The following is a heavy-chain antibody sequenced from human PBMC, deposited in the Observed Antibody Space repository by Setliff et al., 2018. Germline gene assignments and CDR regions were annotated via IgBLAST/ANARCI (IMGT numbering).Heavy chain of an antibody. CDR1: GGTFSDYH. V-gene: IGHV4-34*01. D-gene: IGHD2-2*01. Sequence: PSETLSLTCAAYGGTFSDYHWTWIRQSPEKGLEWIGEINHRGSTNYNPSPKSRVTISIDTSKDQFSLNLRSVTAADTAVYYCTRGGERYHTANWGQGLLVTVSS. CDR3: TRGGERYHTAN. J-gene: IGHJ4*02. CDR2: INHRGST.